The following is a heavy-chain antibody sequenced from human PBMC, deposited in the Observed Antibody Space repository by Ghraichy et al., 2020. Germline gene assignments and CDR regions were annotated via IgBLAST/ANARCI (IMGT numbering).Heavy chain of an antibody. Sequence: ASVKVSCKASGYTFTSYDINWVRQATGQGLEWMGWMNPNSGNTGYAQKFQGRVTMTRNTSISTAYMELSSLRSEDTAVYYCVRFAYYYDSSGYWGFDYWGQGTLVTVSS. CDR3: VRFAYYYDSSGYWGFDY. J-gene: IGHJ4*02. D-gene: IGHD3-22*01. V-gene: IGHV1-8*01. CDR2: MNPNSGNT. CDR1: GYTFTSYD.